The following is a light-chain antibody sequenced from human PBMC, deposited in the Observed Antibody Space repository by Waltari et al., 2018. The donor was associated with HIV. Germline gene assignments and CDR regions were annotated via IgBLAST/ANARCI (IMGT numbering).Light chain of an antibody. CDR3: TAWDDGLSDPV. Sequence: QSVLTQPPSASGTPGQRVTISCSGSSSNIGSNTVNWYQQLPGTAPKLLSYSNNQRPSGVPDRVSGSKSGTSASLAISGLQSEDEADYYCTAWDDGLSDPVFGGGTKLTVL. CDR2: SNN. V-gene: IGLV1-44*01. CDR1: SSNIGSNT. J-gene: IGLJ3*02.